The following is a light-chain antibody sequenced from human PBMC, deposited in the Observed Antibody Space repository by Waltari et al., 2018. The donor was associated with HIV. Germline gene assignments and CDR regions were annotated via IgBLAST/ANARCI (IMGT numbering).Light chain of an antibody. J-gene: IGLJ2*01. CDR3: AAWDDRLSGPI. CDR1: SSNIGSSY. V-gene: IGLV1-47*01. CDR2: RNN. Sequence: QSVLTQPPSVFGTPGQRVTLSCSGSSSNIGSSYVYWYRQLPGTAPRGFNSRNNQRPSDVPDRFSGSKSGTSASLAISGLRSDDEADYYCAAWDDRLSGPIFGGGTKLTVL.